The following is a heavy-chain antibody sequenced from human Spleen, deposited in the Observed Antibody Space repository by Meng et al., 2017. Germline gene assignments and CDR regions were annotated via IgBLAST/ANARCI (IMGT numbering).Heavy chain of an antibody. D-gene: IGHD3-3*01. CDR2: IYSGGNT. V-gene: IGHV3-66*02. J-gene: IGHJ5*02. CDR1: GFTVSHNY. CDR3: ARDEGVWSGYYKTNWFDP. Sequence: GESLKISCAASGFTVSHNYMSWVRQAPGKGLEWVSVIYSGGNTYYADSVKGRFTISRDNSKNTVFLQINSLRAEDTAVYYCARDEGVWSGYYKTNWFDPWGQGSLVTVSS.